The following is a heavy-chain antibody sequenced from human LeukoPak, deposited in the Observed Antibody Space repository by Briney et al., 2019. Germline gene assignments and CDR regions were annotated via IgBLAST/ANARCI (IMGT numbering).Heavy chain of an antibody. Sequence: ASVKVSCKASGYTFTSYDINWVRQATGQGLEWMGWMNPNSGNTGYAQKFQGRVTITRNTSISTAYMELSSLRSEDTAVYYCAKGKRYSSSWYEVDYWGQGTLVTVSS. V-gene: IGHV1-8*03. CDR1: GYTFTSYD. CDR2: MNPNSGNT. J-gene: IGHJ4*02. D-gene: IGHD6-13*01. CDR3: AKGKRYSSSWYEVDY.